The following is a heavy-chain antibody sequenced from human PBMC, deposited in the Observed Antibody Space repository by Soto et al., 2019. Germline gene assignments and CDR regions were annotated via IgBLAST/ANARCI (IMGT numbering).Heavy chain of an antibody. CDR3: ARVTLKAGNWFDP. V-gene: IGHV1-2*02. CDR1: GYTFTDYF. CDR2: INPKTRGT. J-gene: IGHJ5*02. Sequence: ASVKVSCKASGYTFTDYFIHWVRQAPGQGFEWMGWINPKTRGTNYAQKFQGRVTMARDTSNSTAYMELRGLKSDDTAVYYCARVTLKAGNWFDPWGQGTLVTVSS.